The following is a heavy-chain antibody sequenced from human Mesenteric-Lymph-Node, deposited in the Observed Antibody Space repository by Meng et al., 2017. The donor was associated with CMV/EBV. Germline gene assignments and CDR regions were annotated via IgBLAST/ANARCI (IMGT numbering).Heavy chain of an antibody. CDR2: IGGSGSTI. CDR3: ARDLVLYTPPYYYYYAMDV. J-gene: IGHJ6*02. CDR1: RFTFSNYE. D-gene: IGHD2-8*01. Sequence: GESLKISCAASRFTFSNYEMNWVRQAPGKGLEWVSYIGGSGSTIYYADSVKGRFTISRDNAKNSLYLQMNSLRAEDTAVYYCARDLVLYTPPYYYYYAMDVWGQGTTVTVSS. V-gene: IGHV3-48*03.